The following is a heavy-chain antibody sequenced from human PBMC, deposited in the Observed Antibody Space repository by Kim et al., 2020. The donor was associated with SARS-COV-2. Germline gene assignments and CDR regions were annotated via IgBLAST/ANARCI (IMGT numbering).Heavy chain of an antibody. CDR3: ARGLRRAGTTTRNFDY. D-gene: IGHD1-7*01. Sequence: SETLSLTCAVYGGSFSGYYWSWIRQPPGKGLEWIGEINHSGSPTYNPSLKSRVTISVDTSKNLFSLKLSSVTAADTAVYYCARGLRRAGTTTRNFDYWGQGTLVTVSS. CDR1: GGSFSGYY. J-gene: IGHJ4*02. CDR2: INHSGSP. V-gene: IGHV4-34*01.